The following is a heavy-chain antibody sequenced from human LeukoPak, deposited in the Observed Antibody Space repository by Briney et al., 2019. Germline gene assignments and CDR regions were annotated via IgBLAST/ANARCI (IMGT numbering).Heavy chain of an antibody. J-gene: IGHJ4*02. V-gene: IGHV4-59*01. CDR1: GGSISSYY. CDR3: AGGEVIAAAAAAFDY. Sequence: PSETLSLTCTVSGGSISSYYWSWIRQPPGKGLEWLGYIYYSGSTNYNPSLKSRVTISVDTSKNQFSLKLSSVTAADTAVYYCAGGEVIAAAAAAFDYWGQGTLVTVSS. CDR2: IYYSGST. D-gene: IGHD6-13*01.